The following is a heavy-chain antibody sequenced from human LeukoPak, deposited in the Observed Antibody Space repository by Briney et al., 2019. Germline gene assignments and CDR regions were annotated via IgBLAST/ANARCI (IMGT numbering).Heavy chain of an antibody. J-gene: IGHJ4*02. CDR3: AKGDWDILTPDY. V-gene: IGHV3-23*01. D-gene: IGHD3-9*01. CDR2: ISGSGGRT. Sequence: GGSLRLSCEASGFTFSNYAINWVRQAPGKGLEWVSTISGSGGRTYYADSVKGRFTISRDNSKNTLYPQMNSLRAEDTAVYYCAKGDWDILTPDYWGQGTLVTVSS. CDR1: GFTFSNYA.